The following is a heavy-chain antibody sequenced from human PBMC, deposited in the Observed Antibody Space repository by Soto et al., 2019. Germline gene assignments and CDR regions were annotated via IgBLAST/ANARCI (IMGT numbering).Heavy chain of an antibody. D-gene: IGHD6-13*01. J-gene: IGHJ4*02. CDR2: ISSSSSTI. CDR1: GFTFSSYS. CDR3: AGDQGSSWYEIDY. Sequence: PGGSLRLSCAASGFTFSSYSMNWVRQAPGKGLEWVSYISSSSSTIYYADSVKGRFTISRDNAKNSLYLQMNSLRAEDTAVYYWAGDQGSSWYEIDYWGQGTLVTVSS. V-gene: IGHV3-48*01.